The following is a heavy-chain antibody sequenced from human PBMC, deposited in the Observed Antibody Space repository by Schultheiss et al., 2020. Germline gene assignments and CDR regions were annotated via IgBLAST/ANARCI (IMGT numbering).Heavy chain of an antibody. J-gene: IGHJ4*02. V-gene: IGHV4-30-2*01. Sequence: SETLSLTCTVSGGSISSRGYYWSWIRQHPGKGLEWIGYIYHSGSTYYNPSLKSRVTISVDRSKNQFSLKLSSVTAADTAVYYCARGRLNPLRLRLGELSLYYFDYWGQGTLVTVSS. D-gene: IGHD3-16*02. CDR3: ARGRLNPLRLRLGELSLYYFDY. CDR1: GGSISSRGYY. CDR2: IYHSGST.